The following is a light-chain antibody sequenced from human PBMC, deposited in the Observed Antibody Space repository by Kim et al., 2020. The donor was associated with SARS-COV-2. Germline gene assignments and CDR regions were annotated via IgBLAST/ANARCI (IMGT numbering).Light chain of an antibody. CDR1: SSDVGTYNY. J-gene: IGLJ1*01. V-gene: IGLV2-14*03. CDR2: DVN. Sequence: QSALTQSTSVSGSPGQSITISCTGTSSDVGTYNYVSWYQQYPGKAPKLMIYDVNKRPSGVSNRFSGSKSGNTASLTISGLQAEDEADYYCSSYATSRPYVFGTGTRVTVL. CDR3: SSYATSRPYV.